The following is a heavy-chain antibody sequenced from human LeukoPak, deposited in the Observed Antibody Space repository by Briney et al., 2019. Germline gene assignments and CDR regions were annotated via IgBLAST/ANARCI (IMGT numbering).Heavy chain of an antibody. Sequence: GGSLRLSCAASGFTFSSYTMNWVRQAPGKGLEWVAFIRYDGSNKYYADSVKGRFIISRDNSKNTLYLQMNSLRAEDTAVYYCAKDGDSSGWYYYYYYMDVWGKGTTVTISS. CDR1: GFTFSSYT. J-gene: IGHJ6*03. CDR3: AKDGDSSGWYYYYYYMDV. D-gene: IGHD6-19*01. CDR2: IRYDGSNK. V-gene: IGHV3-30*02.